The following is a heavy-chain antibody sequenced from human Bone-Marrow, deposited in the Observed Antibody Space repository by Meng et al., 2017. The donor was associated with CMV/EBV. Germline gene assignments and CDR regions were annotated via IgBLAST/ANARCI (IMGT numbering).Heavy chain of an antibody. Sequence: SVKVSCKASGYTFTGYYMHWVRQAPGQGLEWMGGIIPIFGTANYAQKFQGRVTITTDESTSTAYMELSSLRSEDTAVYYCARRITMVRGVIIPNYYGMDVWGQGTTVTVSS. V-gene: IGHV1-69*05. CDR2: IIPIFGTA. J-gene: IGHJ6*02. CDR1: GYTFTGYY. D-gene: IGHD3-10*01. CDR3: ARRITMVRGVIIPNYYGMDV.